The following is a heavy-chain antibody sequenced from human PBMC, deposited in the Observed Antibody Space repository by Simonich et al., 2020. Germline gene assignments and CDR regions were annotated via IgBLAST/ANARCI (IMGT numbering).Heavy chain of an antibody. D-gene: IGHD6-6*01. J-gene: IGHJ3*02. CDR3: ARARLYSSSHAFDI. Sequence: QVQLVQSGAEVKKPGASVKVSCKASGYTFTGYYMHWVRLAPGKGVEWMGWINPNSSGTNYAQKFQGRVTRTRDTSISTAYMERSRLRSDDTAVYYCARARLYSSSHAFDIWGQGTMVTVSS. CDR1: GYTFTGYY. CDR2: INPNSSGT. V-gene: IGHV1-2*02.